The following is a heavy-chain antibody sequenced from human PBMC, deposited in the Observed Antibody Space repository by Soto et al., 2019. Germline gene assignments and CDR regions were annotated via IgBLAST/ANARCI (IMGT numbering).Heavy chain of an antibody. Sequence: GGSLRLSCAASGFSFVNYAMNWVRQAPGKGLEWVSGLSGSGTSTYYADSVKGRFTISRDNSRDTLFLQMNSLTADDTAVYYCAKATTNGGWFNPFDSWGQGALVTSPQ. CDR3: AKATTNGGWFNPFDS. V-gene: IGHV3-23*01. J-gene: IGHJ4*02. D-gene: IGHD6-19*01. CDR2: LSGSGTST. CDR1: GFSFVNYA.